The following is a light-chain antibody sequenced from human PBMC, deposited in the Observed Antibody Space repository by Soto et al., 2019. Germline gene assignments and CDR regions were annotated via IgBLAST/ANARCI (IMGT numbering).Light chain of an antibody. CDR3: GTWDSSLSAEV. Sequence: QSVLTQPPSVSAAPGQKVTISCSGSSSNIANNYVSWFQQLPGTAPKLLIYDNNQRLSGIPDRFSGSKSGTSATLAITGLQTGDEADYYCGTWDSSLSAEVFGTGTKATVL. CDR2: DNN. V-gene: IGLV1-51*01. J-gene: IGLJ1*01. CDR1: SSNIANNY.